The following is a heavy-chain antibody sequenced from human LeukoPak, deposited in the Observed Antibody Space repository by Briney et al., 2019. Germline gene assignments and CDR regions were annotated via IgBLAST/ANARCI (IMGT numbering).Heavy chain of an antibody. D-gene: IGHD6-6*01. Sequence: PGGSLRLSCAASGFTFGSYGMHWVRQAPGKGLEWVAFIRYDGSNKYYADSVKGRFTISRDNSKNTLYLQMNSLRAEDTAVYYCAKDFRYSSSSAEGWYYYYYMDVWGKGTTVTVSS. J-gene: IGHJ6*03. CDR1: GFTFGSYG. CDR2: IRYDGSNK. CDR3: AKDFRYSSSSAEGWYYYYYMDV. V-gene: IGHV3-30*02.